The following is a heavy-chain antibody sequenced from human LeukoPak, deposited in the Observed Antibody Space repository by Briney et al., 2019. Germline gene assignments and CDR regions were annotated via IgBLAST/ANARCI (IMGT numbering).Heavy chain of an antibody. D-gene: IGHD6-19*01. CDR3: AKDRIDSSGWYLYGMDV. CDR2: ISYDGSNK. Sequence: SGGSLRLSCAASGFTFSSYGMHWVRQAPGKGLEWVAVISYDGSNKYYADSVKGRFTISRDNSKNTLYLQMNSLRAEDTAVYYCAKDRIDSSGWYLYGMDVWGQGTTVTVSS. J-gene: IGHJ6*02. V-gene: IGHV3-30*18. CDR1: GFTFSSYG.